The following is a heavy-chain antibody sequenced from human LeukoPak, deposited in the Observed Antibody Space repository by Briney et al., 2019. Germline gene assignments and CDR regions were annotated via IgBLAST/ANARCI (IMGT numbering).Heavy chain of an antibody. V-gene: IGHV3-53*01. CDR1: GFIVSSNY. D-gene: IGHD6-19*01. Sequence: PGGSLRLSCAASGFIVSSNYMSWVRQAPGEGLEWVSVIYSGGSTYYADSVKGRFTISRDNSKNTLYVQMNSLTVEDTAVYYCVGAVAGTLYWGQGTLVTVSS. CDR3: VGAVAGTLY. J-gene: IGHJ4*02. CDR2: IYSGGST.